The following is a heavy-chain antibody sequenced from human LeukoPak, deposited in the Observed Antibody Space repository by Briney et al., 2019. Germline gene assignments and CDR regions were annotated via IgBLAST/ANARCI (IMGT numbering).Heavy chain of an antibody. CDR2: IYSGGST. V-gene: IGHV3-53*01. CDR1: GFTVSSNY. Sequence: GGSLRLSCAASGFTVSSNYMSWVRQAPGKGLEWVSVIYSGGSTYYADSLKGRFTISRDNSKNTLYLQMNSLRAAETAVYYGARLRIQLRDYWGEGTLVTVS. CDR3: ARLRIQLRDY. J-gene: IGHJ4*02. D-gene: IGHD5-18*01.